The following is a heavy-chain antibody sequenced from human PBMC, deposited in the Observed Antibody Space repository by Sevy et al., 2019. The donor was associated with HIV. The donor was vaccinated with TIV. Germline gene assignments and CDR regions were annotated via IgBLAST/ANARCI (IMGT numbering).Heavy chain of an antibody. Sequence: GGSLRLSCAASGFTFSNAWMSWVRQAPGKGLEWVGRIKSKTDGGTTDYAAPVKGRFTISGDDSKNTLYLQMNSLKTEDTAVYYCTIDLFGRFGDLPAAGFDYWGQGTLVTVSS. CDR3: TIDLFGRFGDLPAAGFDY. D-gene: IGHD2-2*01. CDR2: IKSKTDGGTT. V-gene: IGHV3-15*01. J-gene: IGHJ4*02. CDR1: GFTFSNAW.